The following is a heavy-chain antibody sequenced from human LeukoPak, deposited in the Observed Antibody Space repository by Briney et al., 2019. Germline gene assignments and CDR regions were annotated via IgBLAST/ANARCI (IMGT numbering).Heavy chain of an antibody. CDR3: ARGFRGPDY. CDR2: IYYSGST. D-gene: IGHD6-25*01. J-gene: IGHJ4*02. Sequence: SETLSLTCTVSGVSISSSSYYWGWIRQPPGKGLEWIGSIYYSGSTYYNPSLKSRVTISVDTSKNQFSLKLSSVTAADTAVYYCARGFRGPDYWGQGTLVTVSS. CDR1: GVSISSSSYY. V-gene: IGHV4-39*07.